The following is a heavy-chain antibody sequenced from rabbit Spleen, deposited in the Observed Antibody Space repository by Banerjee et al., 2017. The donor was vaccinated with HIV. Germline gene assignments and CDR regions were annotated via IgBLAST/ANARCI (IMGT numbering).Heavy chain of an antibody. D-gene: IGHD8-1*01. V-gene: IGHV1S40*01. CDR1: GVSFSSNHY. CDR3: ARDAGTSFSTYGMDL. CDR2: IEGGSSAFS. J-gene: IGHJ6*01. Sequence: QSLEESGGDLVKPGASLTLTCTASGVSFSSNHYMCWVRQAPGKGLEWIACIEGGSSAFSYFASWAKGRFTITKPSSTTVTLQMTGLTAADTATYFCARDAGTSFSTYGMDLWGQGTLVTVS.